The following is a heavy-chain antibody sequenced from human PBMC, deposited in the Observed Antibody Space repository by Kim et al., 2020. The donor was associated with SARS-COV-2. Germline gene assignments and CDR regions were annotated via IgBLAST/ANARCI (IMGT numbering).Heavy chain of an antibody. J-gene: IGHJ6*02. Sequence: ASVKVSCKASGYTFTSYAMHWVRQAPGQRLEWMGWINAGNGNTKYSQKFQGRVTITRDTSASTAYMELSSLRSEDTAVYYCARVARYCSGGSCYPGYYYYGMDVWGQGTTVTVSS. CDR1: GYTFTSYA. D-gene: IGHD2-15*01. CDR2: INAGNGNT. CDR3: ARVARYCSGGSCYPGYYYYGMDV. V-gene: IGHV1-3*01.